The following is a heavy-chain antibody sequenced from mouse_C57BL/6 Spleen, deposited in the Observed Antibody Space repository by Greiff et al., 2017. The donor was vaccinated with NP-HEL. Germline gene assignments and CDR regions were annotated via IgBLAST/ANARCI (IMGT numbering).Heavy chain of an antibody. CDR2: IYPGSGST. Sequence: VQLQESGAELVKPGASVKMSFKASGYTFTSYWITWVKQRPGQGLEWIGDIYPGSGSTNYNEKFKSKATLTVDTSSSTAYMQLSSLTSEDSAVYYCARYYYGSSYAYWGQGTLVTVSA. CDR3: ARYYYGSSYAY. J-gene: IGHJ3*01. CDR1: GYTFTSYW. D-gene: IGHD1-1*01. V-gene: IGHV1-55*01.